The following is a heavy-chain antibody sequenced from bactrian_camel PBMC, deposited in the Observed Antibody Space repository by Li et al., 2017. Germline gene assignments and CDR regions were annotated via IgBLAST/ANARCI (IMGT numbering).Heavy chain of an antibody. CDR2: ISPASTSV. CDR3: STSRSGSP. D-gene: IGHD5*01. J-gene: IGHJ4*01. CDR1: GFTFSAAW. V-gene: IGHV3S1*01. Sequence: HVQLVESGGGSVQDGESLRLSCATSGFTFSAAWMSWVRQAPGQGLQVVASISPASTSVSVSDFARGRFTVSRDNAKATMYLQMNNLKTEDTAVYFCSTSRSGSPRGQGTQVTVS.